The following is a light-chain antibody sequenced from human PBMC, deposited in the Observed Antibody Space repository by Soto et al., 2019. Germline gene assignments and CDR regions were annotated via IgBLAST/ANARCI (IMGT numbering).Light chain of an antibody. CDR2: AAS. J-gene: IGKJ4*01. CDR1: QGISSY. Sequence: AIRMTQSPSSLSASTGDRVTITCRASQGISSYLAWYQQKPGKAPKLLIYAASTLQSGVPSRFSGSGSGTDFTLTISSLQPEDFATYYCQQLNSYPVTFGGGTKVEIK. V-gene: IGKV1-8*01. CDR3: QQLNSYPVT.